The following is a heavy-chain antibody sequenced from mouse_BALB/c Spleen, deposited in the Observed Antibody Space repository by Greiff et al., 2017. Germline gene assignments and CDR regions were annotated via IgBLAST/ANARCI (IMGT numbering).Heavy chain of an antibody. CDR1: GFTFTDYY. J-gene: IGHJ2*01. CDR3: ARDYFDY. Sequence: EVKVEESGGGLVQPGGSLRLSCATSGFTFTDYYMSWVRQPPGKALEWLGFIRNKANGYTTEYSASVKGRFTISRDNSQSILYLQMNTLRAEDSATYYCARDYFDYWGQGTTLTVSS. V-gene: IGHV7-3*02. CDR2: IRNKANGYTT.